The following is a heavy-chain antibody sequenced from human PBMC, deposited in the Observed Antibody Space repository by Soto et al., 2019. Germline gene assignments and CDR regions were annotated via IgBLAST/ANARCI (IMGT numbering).Heavy chain of an antibody. D-gene: IGHD6-6*01. CDR1: GYHFTNYW. V-gene: IGHV5-51*01. CDR2: IYPSDSDT. CDR3: ARPIGALSTMYFTY. Sequence: PGESLKISCKGSGYHFTNYWIGWVRQMPGKGLEWMGFIYPSDSDTRYSPSFQGQVTISADKSISTAYLQWSGLKASDTAMYYCARPIGALSTMYFTYWGEGPLVIVSA. J-gene: IGHJ4*02.